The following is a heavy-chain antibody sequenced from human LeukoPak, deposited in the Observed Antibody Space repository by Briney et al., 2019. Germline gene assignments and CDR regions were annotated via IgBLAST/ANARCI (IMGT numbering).Heavy chain of an antibody. Sequence: SETLSLTCTVSGGSISSSSYYWGWIRQPPGKGLEWIGSIYYSGSTYYNPSLKSRVTISVDTSKNQFSLKLSSVTAADTAVYYCAGICGAGDCYQGYWGQGTLVTVSS. D-gene: IGHD2-21*02. CDR3: AGICGAGDCYQGY. V-gene: IGHV4-39*07. CDR1: GGSISSSSYY. CDR2: IYYSGST. J-gene: IGHJ4*02.